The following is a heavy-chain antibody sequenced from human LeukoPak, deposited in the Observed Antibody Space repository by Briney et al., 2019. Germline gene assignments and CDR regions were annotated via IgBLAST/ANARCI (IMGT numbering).Heavy chain of an antibody. Sequence: GGSLRLSCAASGFTFSSYGMHWVRRAPGTGLEWVAVIWYDGSYKYYADSVKGRFTISRDNSKNTLYLQVNSLRAEDTAVYYCARDGDTTVSKESYFAYWGQGTLVTVSS. CDR3: ARDGDTTVSKESYFAY. CDR1: GFTFSSYG. D-gene: IGHD4-17*01. CDR2: IWYDGSYK. J-gene: IGHJ4*02. V-gene: IGHV3-33*01.